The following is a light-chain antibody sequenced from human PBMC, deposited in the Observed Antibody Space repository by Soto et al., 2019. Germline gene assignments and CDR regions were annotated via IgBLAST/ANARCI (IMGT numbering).Light chain of an antibody. Sequence: EMVLTQSPGTLSLSPGERATLSCRAGQNISSNYLAWYQQKPGQAPRLLIYGASSRATDIPDRFSGGGSGTDFTLTVNRLDPEDFAVYYCQQYDSSPFPFGPGTKVDIK. V-gene: IGKV3-20*01. J-gene: IGKJ3*01. CDR1: QNISSNY. CDR3: QQYDSSPFP. CDR2: GAS.